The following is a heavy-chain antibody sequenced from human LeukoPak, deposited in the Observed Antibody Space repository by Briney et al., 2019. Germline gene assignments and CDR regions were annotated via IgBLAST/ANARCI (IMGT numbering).Heavy chain of an antibody. V-gene: IGHV3-30-3*01. CDR2: ISYDGSNK. Sequence: GGSLRLSCAASGFTFSSYAMHWVRQAPGKGLEWVAVISYDGSNKYYADSVKGRFTISRDNAKNSLYLQMNSLRAEDTAVYYCARARSLQAFDIWGQGTMVTVSS. D-gene: IGHD1-26*01. CDR1: GFTFSSYA. J-gene: IGHJ3*02. CDR3: ARARSLQAFDI.